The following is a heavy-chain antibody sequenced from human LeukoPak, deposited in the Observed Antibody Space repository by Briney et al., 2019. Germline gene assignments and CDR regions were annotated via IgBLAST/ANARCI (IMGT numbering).Heavy chain of an antibody. CDR2: IRYDGSNK. Sequence: PGGSLRLSCAASGFTFSSYGMHWVRQAPGKGLEWVAFIRYDGSNKYYADSVKGRFTISRDNSKNTLYLQMNSLRAEDTAVYYCAKGAGESWIPPPFDYWGQGTLVTVSS. V-gene: IGHV3-30*02. CDR3: AKGAGESWIPPPFDY. J-gene: IGHJ4*02. CDR1: GFTFSSYG. D-gene: IGHD5-18*01.